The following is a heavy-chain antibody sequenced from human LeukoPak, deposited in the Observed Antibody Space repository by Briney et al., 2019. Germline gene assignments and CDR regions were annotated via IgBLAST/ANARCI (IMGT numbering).Heavy chain of an antibody. D-gene: IGHD6-6*01. Sequence: SQTLSLTCAVSGGSISSGGYSWSWIRQPPGKGLEWIGYIYHSGSTYYNSSLKSRVTISVDRSKNQFSLKLSSVTAADTAVYYCARYSSSPGAFDIWGQGTMVTVSS. CDR1: GGSISSGGYS. CDR2: IYHSGST. CDR3: ARYSSSPGAFDI. J-gene: IGHJ3*02. V-gene: IGHV4-30-2*01.